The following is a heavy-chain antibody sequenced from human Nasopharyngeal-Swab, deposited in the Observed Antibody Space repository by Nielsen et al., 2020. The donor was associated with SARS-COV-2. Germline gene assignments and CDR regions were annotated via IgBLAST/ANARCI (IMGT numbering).Heavy chain of an antibody. CDR2: ISSTSSHT. Sequence: GGSLRLSCAASGFTFSDRYMSWIRPAPGKGLEWISYISSTSSHTEYANPVEGRFTISRDSAQNSLYLQMSSLNAGDTAVYYCARGGSFDVPLDSWGQGTLVTVSS. D-gene: IGHD3-10*02. CDR3: ARGGSFDVPLDS. V-gene: IGHV3-11*06. CDR1: GFTFSDRY. J-gene: IGHJ5*01.